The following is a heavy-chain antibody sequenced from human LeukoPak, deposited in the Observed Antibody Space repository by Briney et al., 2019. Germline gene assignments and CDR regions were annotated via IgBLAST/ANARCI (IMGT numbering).Heavy chain of an antibody. CDR1: GGSISSGSYY. J-gene: IGHJ6*02. V-gene: IGHV4-61*02. D-gene: IGHD6-19*01. CDR2: IYTSGST. Sequence: SETLSLTCTVSGGSISSGSYYWTRIRQPAGKGLEWIGRIYTSGSTNYNPSLKSRVPISVDTSKNHLSLKLSSVTAADTAVYYCARDSSGAYYYDGMDVWGQGTTVTVSS. CDR3: ARDSSGAYYYDGMDV.